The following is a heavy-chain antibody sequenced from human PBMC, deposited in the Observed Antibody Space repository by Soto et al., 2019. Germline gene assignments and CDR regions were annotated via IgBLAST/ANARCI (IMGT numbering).Heavy chain of an antibody. Sequence: ASVKVSCKASGYTFTNYGIIWVRQAPGQGLEWMGWISTYNGNANFAQKLQGRVTMTTDTSASTAYMELRSLRSDDTAVYYCARSGYCSSTSCPLKYYYYGMDVWGQGTTVTVSS. V-gene: IGHV1-18*01. CDR2: ISTYNGNA. J-gene: IGHJ6*02. CDR3: ARSGYCSSTSCPLKYYYYGMDV. D-gene: IGHD2-2*01. CDR1: GYTFTNYG.